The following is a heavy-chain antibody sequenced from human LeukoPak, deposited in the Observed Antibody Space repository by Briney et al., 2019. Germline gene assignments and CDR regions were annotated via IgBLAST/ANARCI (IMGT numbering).Heavy chain of an antibody. J-gene: IGHJ4*02. CDR1: GFTFSSYS. V-gene: IGHV3-21*01. CDR2: ISSSSYI. D-gene: IGHD6-13*01. Sequence: PGGSLRLSCAASGFTFSSYSMNWVRQAPGKGLEWVSSISSSSYIYYADSVKGRFTISRDNAKNSLYLQMNSLRAEDTAVYYCARDWVTSSWPYWGQGTLVTVSS. CDR3: ARDWVTSSWPY.